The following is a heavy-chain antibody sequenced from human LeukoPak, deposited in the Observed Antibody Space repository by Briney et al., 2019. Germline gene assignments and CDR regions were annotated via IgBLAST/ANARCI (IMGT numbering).Heavy chain of an antibody. Sequence: SETLSLTCAVYGGSFSDYYWSWIRQPPGKGLEWIGEINHSGSTNYNPSLKSRVTISVDTSKNQFSLKLSSVTAADTAVYYCARVLRPFTIFGVVFKSIDHFDYWGQGTLVTVSS. V-gene: IGHV4-34*01. CDR2: INHSGST. CDR3: ARVLRPFTIFGVVFKSIDHFDY. CDR1: GGSFSDYY. D-gene: IGHD3-3*01. J-gene: IGHJ4*02.